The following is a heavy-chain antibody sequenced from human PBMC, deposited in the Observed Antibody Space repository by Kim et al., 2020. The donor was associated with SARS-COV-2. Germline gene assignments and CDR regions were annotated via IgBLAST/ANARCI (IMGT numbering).Heavy chain of an antibody. D-gene: IGHD3-10*01. J-gene: IGHJ4*02. V-gene: IGHV3-23*01. CDR3: AKAPAQSRGGSYYFEY. Sequence: SVKARFTSSRNTSKNTLWLQMDSLRAEETAIYYCAKAPAQSRGGSYYFEYWGQGTLVTVSS.